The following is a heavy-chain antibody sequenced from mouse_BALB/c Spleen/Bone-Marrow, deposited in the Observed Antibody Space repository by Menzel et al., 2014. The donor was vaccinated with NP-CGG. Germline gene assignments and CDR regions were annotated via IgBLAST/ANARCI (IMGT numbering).Heavy chain of an antibody. D-gene: IGHD2-1*01. CDR2: INSNGGST. J-gene: IGHJ3*01. CDR1: GFTFSWFG. Sequence: EVKQMESGGGLVQPGGSLKLSCAASGFTFSWFGMSWVRQTPDKRLELVAIINSNGGSTYYPDSVKGRFTISRDNAKNTLYMQMSSLKSEDTAMYYCARGLDYGNYGPGFAYWGQGTLVTVSA. V-gene: IGHV5-6-3*01. CDR3: ARGLDYGNYGPGFAY.